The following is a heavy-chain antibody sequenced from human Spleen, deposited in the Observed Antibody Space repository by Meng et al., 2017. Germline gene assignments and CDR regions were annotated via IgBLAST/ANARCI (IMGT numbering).Heavy chain of an antibody. J-gene: IGHJ1*01. CDR2: INTDGSTT. CDR3: TNDRLNH. D-gene: IGHD1-1*01. CDR1: GFSVSSIY. Sequence: GGSLRLSCAASGFSVSSIYMSWVRQAPGKGPEWVSRINTDGSTTTYADSVKGRFTISRDNAKNTLYLQMNSLRAEDTAVYYCTNDRLNHWGQGTLVTVSS. V-gene: IGHV3-74*01.